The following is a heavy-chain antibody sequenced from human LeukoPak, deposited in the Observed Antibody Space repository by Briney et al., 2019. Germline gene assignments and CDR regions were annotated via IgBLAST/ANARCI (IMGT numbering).Heavy chain of an antibody. Sequence: SVTVSCKASGGTFSSYTISWVRQAPGQGLEWMGRIIPILGIANYAQKFQGRVTITADKSTSTAYMELSSLRSEDTAVYYCARRAARGATLSWFDPWGQGTLVTVSS. CDR1: GGTFSSYT. V-gene: IGHV1-69*02. J-gene: IGHJ5*02. CDR2: IIPILGIA. CDR3: ARRAARGATLSWFDP. D-gene: IGHD1-26*01.